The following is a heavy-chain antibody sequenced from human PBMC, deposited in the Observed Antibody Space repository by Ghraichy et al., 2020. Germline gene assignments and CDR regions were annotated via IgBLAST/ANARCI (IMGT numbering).Heavy chain of an antibody. J-gene: IGHJ4*02. CDR3: AKAAGYLTGEPDY. Sequence: GGSLRLSCAASGFTFSDHPMSWVRQAPGKGLEWVSAISVTGGSTYYTASVKGRFTISRDNFKSTLFLQLTSLRADDTAISYCAKAAGYLTGEPDYWGQGTLVTISS. D-gene: IGHD6-25*01. CDR2: ISVTGGST. V-gene: IGHV3-23*01. CDR1: GFTFSDHP.